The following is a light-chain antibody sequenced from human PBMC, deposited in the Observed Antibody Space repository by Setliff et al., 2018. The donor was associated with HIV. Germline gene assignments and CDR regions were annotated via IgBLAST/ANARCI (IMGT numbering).Light chain of an antibody. V-gene: IGLV2-11*01. J-gene: IGLJ1*01. CDR1: SSDVGGYNY. CDR2: DVT. Sequence: QSALTQPRPVSGSPGQTFSISCTGTSSDVGGYNYVSWYQQHPGKAPKLMIYDVTKRPSGVPDRFSGSKSGNTASLTISGLQAEDEADYYCCSYAGTYSWVFGTGTKFTVL. CDR3: CSYAGTYSWV.